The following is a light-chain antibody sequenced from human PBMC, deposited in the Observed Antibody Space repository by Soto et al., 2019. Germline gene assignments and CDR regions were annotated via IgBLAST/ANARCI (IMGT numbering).Light chain of an antibody. CDR3: QQYNDWPLT. CDR2: GAS. J-gene: IGKJ4*01. CDR1: QSISSN. V-gene: IGKV3-15*01. Sequence: EIAMTQSPATLSVSPGERATLSCRAGQSISSNLAWYQQKPGQAPRLLIYGASTRATGIAARFSGSGSGTEFTLTISSLQSEDFAVYYCQQYNDWPLTFGGGTKVEIK.